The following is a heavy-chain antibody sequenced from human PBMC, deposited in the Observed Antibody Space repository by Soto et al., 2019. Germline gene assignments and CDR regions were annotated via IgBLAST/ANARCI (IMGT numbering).Heavy chain of an antibody. J-gene: IGHJ4*02. D-gene: IGHD2-21*02. CDR3: ARGGDWQFDS. CDR1: GDSISSDKW. Sequence: QVQLQESGPGLVKPSGTLSLTCAVSGDSISSDKWWSWVRQPPGKGLEWIGEIHHSGRTNYNPSLKSLVTILVEKSKNPVSLELSSMTAADTAVYYCARGGDWQFDSWGQGTLVTVSS. V-gene: IGHV4-4*02. CDR2: IHHSGRT.